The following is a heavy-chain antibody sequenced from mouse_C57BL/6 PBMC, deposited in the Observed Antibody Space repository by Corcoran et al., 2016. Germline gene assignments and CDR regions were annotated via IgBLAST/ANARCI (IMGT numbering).Heavy chain of an antibody. Sequence: QIQLVQSGPELKKPGATVKISCKASGYTFTTYGMSWVKQAPGKGLKWMGWINTYSGVPTYADDFKGRFAFSLETSASTAYLQINNLKNEDTATYFCARFYYGSSYDFDYWGQGTTLTVSS. D-gene: IGHD1-1*01. J-gene: IGHJ2*01. CDR3: ARFYYGSSYDFDY. V-gene: IGHV9-3*01. CDR2: INTYSGVP. CDR1: GYTFTTYG.